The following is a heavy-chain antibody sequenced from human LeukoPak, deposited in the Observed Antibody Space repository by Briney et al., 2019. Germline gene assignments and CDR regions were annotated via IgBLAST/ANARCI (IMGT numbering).Heavy chain of an antibody. CDR3: ARVERNYYDSSGYYPFGY. D-gene: IGHD3-22*01. V-gene: IGHV3-21*01. Sequence: GGSLRLSCAASGFTFSIYSMNWVRHAPGKGLEWVSSISSSSSYIYYADSVKGRFTISRDNAKNSLYLQMNSLRAEDTAVYYCARVERNYYDSSGYYPFGYWGQGTLVTVSS. J-gene: IGHJ4*02. CDR1: GFTFSIYS. CDR2: ISSSSSYI.